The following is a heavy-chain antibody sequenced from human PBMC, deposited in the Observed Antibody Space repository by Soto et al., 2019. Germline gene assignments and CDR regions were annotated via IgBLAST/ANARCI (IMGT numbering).Heavy chain of an antibody. V-gene: IGHV4-59*01. J-gene: IGHJ4*02. CDR1: GGSISYYY. D-gene: IGHD5-12*01. CDR2: IYYSGNT. CDR3: VRGGYVHAFDY. Sequence: SETLSLTCTVSGGSISYYYWGWIRQPPGKGLEWIGSIYYSGNTHYNPSLKSRVTISVDTSMNQFSLNLDSVTAVDSAVYYCVRGGYVHAFDYWGQGXLVTVPS.